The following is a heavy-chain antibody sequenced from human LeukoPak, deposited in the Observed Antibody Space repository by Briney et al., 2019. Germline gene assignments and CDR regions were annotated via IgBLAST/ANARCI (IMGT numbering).Heavy chain of an antibody. V-gene: IGHV3-13*01. CDR1: GFTFNNYD. D-gene: IGHD1-26*01. Sequence: PGGSLRFSCAASGFTFNNYDMHWVRQTTGKRLEWVSAISLVGDTYYPASVKGRFTVSRESTKNSLYLQMNSLRAGDTALYYCVRAHVGAGLAFDIWGRGTMVTVSS. CDR3: VRAHVGAGLAFDI. CDR2: ISLVGDT. J-gene: IGHJ3*02.